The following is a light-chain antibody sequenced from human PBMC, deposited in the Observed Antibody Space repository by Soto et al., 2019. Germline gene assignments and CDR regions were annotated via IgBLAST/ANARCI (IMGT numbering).Light chain of an antibody. Sequence: EIVLTQSPGTLSLSPGERATLSCRASQSVSSSLAWYQQKPGQAPRLLIYGASTRATGIPDRFSGSGSGTDFTLTISGLEPEDFALYYCQQYGVTPPNTFGGGTKVEV. CDR2: GAS. V-gene: IGKV3-20*01. CDR1: QSVSSS. CDR3: QQYGVTPPNT. J-gene: IGKJ4*01.